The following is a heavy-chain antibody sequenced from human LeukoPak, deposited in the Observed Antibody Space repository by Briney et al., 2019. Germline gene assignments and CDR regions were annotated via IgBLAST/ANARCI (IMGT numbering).Heavy chain of an antibody. CDR3: ARVGTGYSSRSVWFDP. CDR2: IYYSGST. J-gene: IGHJ5*02. CDR1: GGSISSYY. D-gene: IGHD5-24*01. Sequence: PSGTLSLTCTVSGGSISSYYWSWIRQPPGKGLEWIGYIYYSGSTNYNPSLKSRVTISVDTSKNQFSLKLSSVTAADTAVYYCARVGTGYSSRSVWFDPWGQGTLVTVSS. V-gene: IGHV4-59*08.